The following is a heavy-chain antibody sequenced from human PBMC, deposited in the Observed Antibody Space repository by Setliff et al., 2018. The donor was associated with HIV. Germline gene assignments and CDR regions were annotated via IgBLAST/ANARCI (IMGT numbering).Heavy chain of an antibody. CDR2: IYGNGSV. J-gene: IGHJ5*02. CDR3: ARGQQIVNWFDP. D-gene: IGHD3-22*01. CDR1: GTSVRSGPYH. V-gene: IGHV4-61*01. Sequence: SETLSLTCTVSGTSVRSGPYHWSWIRQSPGKGLEWIGHIYGNGSVTYSPSLRSRVTISVDTSKNQFSLKLSSVTAADTAVYYCARGQQIVNWFDPWGQGTLVTVSS.